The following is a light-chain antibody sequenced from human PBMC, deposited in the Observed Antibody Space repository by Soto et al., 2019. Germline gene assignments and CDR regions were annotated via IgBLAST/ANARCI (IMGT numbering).Light chain of an antibody. J-gene: IGKJ5*01. CDR1: QSFRGL. V-gene: IGKV3-11*01. CDR2: DAY. Sequence: VLTQSPVTLSISPGERATLSCRASQSFRGLLAWYQQKPGQAPRLLIYDAYNRATGIPPRFSGSGSGTDFTLTISSLEPEDSAVYYCQQRHRWPITFGQGTRLEI. CDR3: QQRHRWPIT.